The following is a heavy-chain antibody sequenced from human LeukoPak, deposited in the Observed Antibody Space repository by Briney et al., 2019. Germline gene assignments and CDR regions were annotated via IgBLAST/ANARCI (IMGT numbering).Heavy chain of an antibody. CDR2: ISAYNGNT. CDR1: GYTFTSYG. CDR3: ARDHTYYYDSSGYYSRFDY. Sequence: GASVKVSCKXSGYTFTSYGISWVRQAPRQGLEWMGRISAYNGNTNYAQKLQGRVTMTTDTSTSTAYMELRSLRSDDTAVYYCARDHTYYYDSSGYYSRFDYWGQGTLVTVSS. J-gene: IGHJ4*02. D-gene: IGHD3-22*01. V-gene: IGHV1-18*01.